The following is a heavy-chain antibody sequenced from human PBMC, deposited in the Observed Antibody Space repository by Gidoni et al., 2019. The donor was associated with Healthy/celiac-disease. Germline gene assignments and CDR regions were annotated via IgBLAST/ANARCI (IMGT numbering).Heavy chain of an antibody. J-gene: IGHJ6*02. V-gene: IGHV4-30-4*01. CDR2: IYYSGST. CDR1: GGSISSGDYY. D-gene: IGHD4-17*01. Sequence: QVQLQESGPGLVKPSQTLSLTCTVSGGSISSGDYYWSWIRQPPRKGLEWIGYIYYSGSTYYNPSLKSRVTISVDTSKNQFSLKLSSVTAADTAVYYCARDQRDDYGDYYGMDVWGQGTTVTVSS. CDR3: ARDQRDDYGDYYGMDV.